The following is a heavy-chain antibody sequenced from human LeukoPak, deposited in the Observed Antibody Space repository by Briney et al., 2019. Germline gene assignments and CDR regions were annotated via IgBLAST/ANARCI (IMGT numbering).Heavy chain of an antibody. Sequence: ASVKVSCKASGYTFTSYDINWVRQATGQGLEWMGWMNPNSGNTGYAQKFQGRVTITRNTSISTAYMELSSLRSEDTAVYYCARVGDAYDGSGSYFDYWGQGTLVTVSS. J-gene: IGHJ4*02. CDR2: MNPNSGNT. D-gene: IGHD3-10*01. V-gene: IGHV1-8*03. CDR3: ARVGDAYDGSGSYFDY. CDR1: GYTFTSYD.